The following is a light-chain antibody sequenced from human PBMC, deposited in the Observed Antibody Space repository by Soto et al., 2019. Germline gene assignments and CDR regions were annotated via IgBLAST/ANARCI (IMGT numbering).Light chain of an antibody. CDR3: QQYNNWWT. V-gene: IGKV3-15*01. CDR2: GAS. CDR1: QSVNSN. J-gene: IGKJ1*01. Sequence: EIVMTQSPATLSVSPGERATLSCRASQSVNSNLAWYQQKPGQAPRLLISGASTRAPGIPARFSGSGSETEFTLTISSLQSEDFAVYYCQQYNNWWTFGQGTKVE.